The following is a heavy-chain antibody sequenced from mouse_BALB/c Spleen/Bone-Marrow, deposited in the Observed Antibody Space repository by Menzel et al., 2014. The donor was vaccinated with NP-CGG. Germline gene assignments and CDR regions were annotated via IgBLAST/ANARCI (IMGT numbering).Heavy chain of an antibody. V-gene: IGHV5-6-3*01. J-gene: IGHJ2*01. CDR1: GFTFSSYG. D-gene: IGHD1-1*01. CDR2: INSNGGST. Sequence: EVKVVESGGDLVQPGGSLKLSCAASGFTFSSYGMSWVRQTPDKRLELVATINSNGGSTYYPDSVKGRFTISRDNAKNTLYLQMSSLKSEDTAMYYCARDYYGSSFDYWGQGTTLTVSS. CDR3: ARDYYGSSFDY.